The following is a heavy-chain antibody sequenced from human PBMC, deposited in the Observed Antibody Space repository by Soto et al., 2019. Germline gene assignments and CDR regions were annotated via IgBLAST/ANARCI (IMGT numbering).Heavy chain of an antibody. J-gene: IGHJ4*02. CDR1: GGSISSGGYY. Sequence: SETLSLTCTVSGGSISSGGYYWSWIRQHPGKGLEWIGYIYYSGSTYYNPSLKSRVTISVDTYKNQFSLKLSSVTAADTAVYYCARDVRGIAAAGYRLYYFDYWGQGTLVTVSS. CDR2: IYYSGST. D-gene: IGHD6-13*01. V-gene: IGHV4-31*03. CDR3: ARDVRGIAAAGYRLYYFDY.